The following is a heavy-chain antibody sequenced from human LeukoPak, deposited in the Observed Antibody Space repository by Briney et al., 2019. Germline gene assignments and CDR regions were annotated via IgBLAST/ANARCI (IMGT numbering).Heavy chain of an antibody. Sequence: PWEPLSLTCTISGGFISSSSYYWGWIRQPPGKGLEWIGAIYYSGFTYYNPHLKSRVSMSIDTSKNQFSRELRSVAAADTALYYCARRRYYDSTGYLEWGQGTLVTVTS. CDR2: IYYSGFT. CDR1: GGFISSSSYY. J-gene: IGHJ1*01. V-gene: IGHV4-39*01. CDR3: ARRRYYDSTGYLE. D-gene: IGHD3-22*01.